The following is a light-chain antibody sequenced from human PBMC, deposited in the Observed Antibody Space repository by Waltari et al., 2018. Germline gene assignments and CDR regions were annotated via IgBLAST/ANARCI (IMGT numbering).Light chain of an antibody. J-gene: IGLJ1*01. V-gene: IGLV2-14*03. CDR3: TSYTSRHSLV. Sequence: QSALTQPASVSGSPGQSITISCTGTSRDVGDYDWVSWYKQHPGKAPTVVIFDVSYRPSGVSNRFSGPKSGNTASLTISGLQAEDEADYYCTSYTSRHSLVFGTGTKVTVL. CDR2: DVS. CDR1: SRDVGDYDW.